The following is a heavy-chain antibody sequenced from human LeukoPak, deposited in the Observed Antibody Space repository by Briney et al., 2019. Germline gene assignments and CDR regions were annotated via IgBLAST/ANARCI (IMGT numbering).Heavy chain of an antibody. CDR1: GFTFNNYG. D-gene: IGHD1-26*01. V-gene: IGHV3-7*01. Sequence: GGSLRLSCAASGFTFNNYGMHWVRQAPGKGLEWVATIKQGGSEKYYVDSVKGRFTISRDNAKNSLYLQMNSLRAEDTAVYYCARVRDGSYDYWGQGTLVTASS. J-gene: IGHJ4*02. CDR2: IKQGGSEK. CDR3: ARVRDGSYDY.